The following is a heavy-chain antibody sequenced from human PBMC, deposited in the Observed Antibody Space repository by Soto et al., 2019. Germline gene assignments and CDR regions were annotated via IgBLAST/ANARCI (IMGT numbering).Heavy chain of an antibody. CDR1: GLNVSSNS. D-gene: IGHD6-25*01. CDR3: ARAGAYSSANLDV. CDR2: TYSGGSS. Sequence: EVQLVESGGGLVQPGGSLRVSCAASGLNVSSNSMNWVRQAPGRGLEWVSITYSGGSSYYADSVKGRFTISRDNSKNTLFLQKNSLGAEDTAVYYWARAGAYSSANLDVWGKGTTVTGSS. J-gene: IGHJ6*04. V-gene: IGHV3-66*01.